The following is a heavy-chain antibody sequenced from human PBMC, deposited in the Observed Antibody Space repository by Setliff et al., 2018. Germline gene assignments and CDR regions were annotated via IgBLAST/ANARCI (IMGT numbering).Heavy chain of an antibody. J-gene: IGHJ4*02. V-gene: IGHV4-59*02. CDR2: IFYSGDT. CDR3: ARDRTYYGSGTYTRWFDY. D-gene: IGHD3-10*01. CDR1: GGSVSSHY. Sequence: SETLSLTCTVSGGSVSSHYWSWIRQPPGKELEWIGFIFYSGDTKTNPSLKSRVTMSVDRSKNQFSLKLSSVTAADTAVYYCARDRTYYGSGTYTRWFDYWGQGTLVTVSS.